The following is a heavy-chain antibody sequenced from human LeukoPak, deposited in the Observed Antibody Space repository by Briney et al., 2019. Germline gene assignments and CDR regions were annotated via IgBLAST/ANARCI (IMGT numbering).Heavy chain of an antibody. V-gene: IGHV4-38-2*02. Sequence: SETLSLTCTVSGYSISSGYYWGWIRQPPGKGLEWIGSIYHSGSTNYNPSLKSRVTISVDTSKNQFSLKLSSVTAADTAVYYCAREQQLVRFDYFDYWAREPWSPSPQ. CDR3: AREQQLVRFDYFDY. CDR2: IYHSGST. J-gene: IGHJ4*02. CDR1: GYSISSGYY. D-gene: IGHD6-13*01.